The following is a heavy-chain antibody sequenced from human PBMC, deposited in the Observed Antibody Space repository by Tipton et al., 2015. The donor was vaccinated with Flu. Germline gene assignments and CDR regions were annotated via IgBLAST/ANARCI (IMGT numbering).Heavy chain of an antibody. CDR3: AKDRVPTYSGSGSYYHFDY. Sequence: SLRLSCAASGFIFNNYAMSWVRQAPGKGLEWVSAICGSGDCIYYADSVTGRFAVSRDNSKNTLYLQMNSLRAEDAAVYYCAKDRVPTYSGSGSYYHFDYWGQGTLVTVSS. V-gene: IGHV3-23*01. CDR2: ICGSGDCI. D-gene: IGHD3-10*01. J-gene: IGHJ4*02. CDR1: GFIFNNYA.